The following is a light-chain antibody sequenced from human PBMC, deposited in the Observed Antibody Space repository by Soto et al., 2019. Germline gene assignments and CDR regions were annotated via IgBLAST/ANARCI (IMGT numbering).Light chain of an antibody. J-gene: IGLJ2*01. Sequence: QSALTQPASVSGSPGQSITISCTGTSSDVGSYNLVSWYQQHPGKAPKLMIYEGSKRPAGISTRFSGSKSGNTASLTISGLQAEDEADYYRCSYAGGLLFGGGTKVTVL. V-gene: IGLV2-23*01. CDR3: CSYAGGLL. CDR1: SSDVGSYNL. CDR2: EGS.